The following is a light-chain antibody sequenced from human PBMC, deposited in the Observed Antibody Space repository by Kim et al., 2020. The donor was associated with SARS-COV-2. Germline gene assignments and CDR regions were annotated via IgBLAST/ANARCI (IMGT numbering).Light chain of an antibody. Sequence: SASVGDRVTITCRASQSISTYLHWYQQKPGKAPKLLIYAASSLQSGVPSRFSGSGSGTDFTLTISSLQPEDSATYHCQQSYSILYTFGQGTKLEI. J-gene: IGKJ2*01. CDR1: QSISTY. CDR3: QQSYSILYT. CDR2: AAS. V-gene: IGKV1-39*01.